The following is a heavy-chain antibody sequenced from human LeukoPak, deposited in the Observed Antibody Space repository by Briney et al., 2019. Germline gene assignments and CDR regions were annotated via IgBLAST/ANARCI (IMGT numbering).Heavy chain of an antibody. V-gene: IGHV3-7*03. J-gene: IGHJ4*02. CDR1: GFPFSSYW. CDR3: ARAMDF. Sequence: GGSLRLSCVASGFPFSSYWMTWVRQAPGKGLEWVANIKQDGSKKSYVDSVKGRFTISRDNARNSLYLQMNSLRVEDTAVYYCARAMDFWGQGTLVTVSS. CDR2: IKQDGSKK.